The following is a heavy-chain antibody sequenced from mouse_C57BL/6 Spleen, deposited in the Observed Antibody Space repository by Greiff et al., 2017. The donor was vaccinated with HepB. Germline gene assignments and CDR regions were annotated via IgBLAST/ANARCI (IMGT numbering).Heavy chain of an antibody. CDR3: ARNWGTLEFAY. V-gene: IGHV1-19*01. J-gene: IGHJ3*01. Sequence: EVQLQQSGPVLVKPGASVKMSCKASGYTFTDYYMNWVKQSHGKSLEWIGVINPYNGGTSYNQKFKGKATLTVDKSSSTAYMELNSLTSEDSAVYYCARNWGTLEFAYWGQGTLVTVSA. CDR2: INPYNGGT. CDR1: GYTFTDYY. D-gene: IGHD4-1*01.